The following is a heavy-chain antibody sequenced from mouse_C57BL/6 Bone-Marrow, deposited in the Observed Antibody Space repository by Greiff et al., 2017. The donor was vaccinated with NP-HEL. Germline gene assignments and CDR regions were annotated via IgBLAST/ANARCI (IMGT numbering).Heavy chain of an antibody. CDR2: IDPSDSYT. Sequence: QVQLKQPGAELVKPGASVKLSCKASGYTFTSYWMQWVKQRPGQGLEWIGEIDPSDSYTNYNQKSKGKATLTVDTSSSTAYMQLSSLTSEDSAVYYCARRMGYYYGSSYYFDYWGQGTTLTVSS. D-gene: IGHD1-1*01. CDR1: GYTFTSYW. CDR3: ARRMGYYYGSSYYFDY. J-gene: IGHJ2*01. V-gene: IGHV1-50*01.